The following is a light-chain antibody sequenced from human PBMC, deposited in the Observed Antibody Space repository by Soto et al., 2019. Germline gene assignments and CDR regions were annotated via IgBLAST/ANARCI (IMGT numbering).Light chain of an antibody. V-gene: IGLV2-14*02. J-gene: IGLJ1*01. CDR1: SSNIGSYNF. CDR2: EAT. CDR3: SAYTVSRTYV. Sequence: QSALTQPASVSGSPGQSITISCTGTSSNIGSYNFVSWYQQRPGRAPKLMIFEATKRPSGISYRFSGSKSGNTASLTISGLQGEDEADYYCSAYTVSRTYVFGTGTKLTVL.